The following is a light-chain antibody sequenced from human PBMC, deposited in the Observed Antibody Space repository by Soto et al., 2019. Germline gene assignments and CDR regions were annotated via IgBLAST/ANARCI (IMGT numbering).Light chain of an antibody. CDR1: SSDVGGYNY. V-gene: IGLV2-14*01. Sequence: QSALTQPASVSGSPGQSITISCTGTSSDVGGYNYVSWYQQHPGKAPKLMIYEVSNRPSGVSNRFSDSKSGNTASLTISGLQAEDEADYYCSSYTSSRTHVFGTGTKLTVL. J-gene: IGLJ1*01. CDR3: SSYTSSRTHV. CDR2: EVS.